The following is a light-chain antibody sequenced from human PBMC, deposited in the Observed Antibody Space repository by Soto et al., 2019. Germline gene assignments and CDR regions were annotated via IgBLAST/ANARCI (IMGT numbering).Light chain of an antibody. V-gene: IGKV3-20*01. Sequence: ESVLTQSPGTLSLSPGEKATLSCRASQSVSSSYLAWYQQKPGQAPRLRIYGASSRATGIPDRFSGSGSGRDFPLTVSRLEPEDFAVYYCQQFGSSSWTFGRGTKVEIK. CDR1: QSVSSSY. CDR3: QQFGSSSWT. CDR2: GAS. J-gene: IGKJ1*01.